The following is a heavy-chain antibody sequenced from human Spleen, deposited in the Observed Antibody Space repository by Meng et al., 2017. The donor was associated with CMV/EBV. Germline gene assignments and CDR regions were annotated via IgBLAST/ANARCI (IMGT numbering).Heavy chain of an antibody. V-gene: IGHV3-11*01. J-gene: IGHJ6*02. Sequence: YYVSWSRQAPGKGLELLSYLSGHGDAIYYADSVKGRFTISRDNAKTSLYLQMNSLGADDTGVYYCARDRYCSGGICYSPYYYYGMDVWGQGTMVTVSS. D-gene: IGHD2-15*01. CDR2: LSGHGDAI. CDR1: YY. CDR3: ARDRYCSGGICYSPYYYYGMDV.